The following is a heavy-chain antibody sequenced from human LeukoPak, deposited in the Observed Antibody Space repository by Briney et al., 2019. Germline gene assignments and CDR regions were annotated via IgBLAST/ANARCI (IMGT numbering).Heavy chain of an antibody. V-gene: IGHV3-21*01. Sequence: GSLRLSCATSGFTFSSYSMNWVRQAPGKGLEWVSSISSSSSYIYYADPVKGRFTISRDNAKNSLYLQMNSLRAEDTAVYYCAKDRWAARPHYFDYWGQGTLVTVSS. D-gene: IGHD6-6*01. J-gene: IGHJ4*02. CDR1: GFTFSSYS. CDR2: ISSSSSYI. CDR3: AKDRWAARPHYFDY.